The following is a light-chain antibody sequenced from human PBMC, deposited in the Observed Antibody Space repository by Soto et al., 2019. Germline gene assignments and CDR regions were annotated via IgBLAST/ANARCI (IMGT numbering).Light chain of an antibody. Sequence: EIVLTQSPATLSLSPGERATLSCRACQSVSRFLAWYQQNPGQAPRLLIYDASNRATGIPARFSGSGSGTDFTLTISSLETEDFAVYYCQQRSNWLTFGGGTKVEIK. CDR1: QSVSRF. CDR2: DAS. J-gene: IGKJ4*01. V-gene: IGKV3-11*01. CDR3: QQRSNWLT.